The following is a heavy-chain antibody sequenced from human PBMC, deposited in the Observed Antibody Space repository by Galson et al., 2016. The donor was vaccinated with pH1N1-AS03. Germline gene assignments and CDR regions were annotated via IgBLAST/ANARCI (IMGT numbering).Heavy chain of an antibody. CDR3: AVWGYISDTHGLDV. J-gene: IGHJ6*04. Sequence: SLRLSCAASGFTVTRNDMHWVRQATGKGLEWVSIIAATGPTHYADSVKGRFTISREIPQNSLYLQMDSLRAGDTAVYYCAVWGYISDTHGLDVWGKGTTVTVSS. CDR1: GFTVTRND. CDR2: IAATGPT. D-gene: IGHD5-12*01. V-gene: IGHV3-13*01.